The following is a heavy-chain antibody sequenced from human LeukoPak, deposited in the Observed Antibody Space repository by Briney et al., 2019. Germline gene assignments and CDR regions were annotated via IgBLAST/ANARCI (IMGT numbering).Heavy chain of an antibody. CDR1: GDSITGYY. Sequence: SETLSLTCSVSGDSITGYYWGWIRQPPGKGLEWIGNIYYTGNTYYNPSLKSRLTISVDTSKNQFSLQLRSVTAADTAVYFCARGGYYGSGNDFRFDPWGQGTLVTVSS. J-gene: IGHJ5*02. CDR3: ARGGYYGSGNDFRFDP. V-gene: IGHV4-39*07. CDR2: IYYTGNT. D-gene: IGHD3-10*01.